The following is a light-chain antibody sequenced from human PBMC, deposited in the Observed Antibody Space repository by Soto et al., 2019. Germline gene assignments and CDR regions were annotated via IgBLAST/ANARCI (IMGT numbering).Light chain of an antibody. CDR3: QQSNNWPMT. V-gene: IGKV3-15*01. Sequence: EIVMTQSPDTLSVSPGETATLSCRASQSVNNNLAWYQQKPGQAPRLLISDASTRAAGLPARFSGSGSGTEFTLTISSLQSEDFAVYYCQQSNNWPMTFGQGTKVDIK. CDR1: QSVNNN. J-gene: IGKJ1*01. CDR2: DAS.